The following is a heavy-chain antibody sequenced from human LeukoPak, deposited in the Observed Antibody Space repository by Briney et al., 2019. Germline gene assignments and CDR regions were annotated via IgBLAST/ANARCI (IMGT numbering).Heavy chain of an antibody. V-gene: IGHV5-51*01. Sequence: ESLHISCTASGYSFPRYWIAWVGPVPRQGLAWMGSIYPDDSDTRYSPSFQGQITITADKSNSTAYLQWSSLKAADNAMYYCARQRRSSCCPNDYWGQGTLVTVSS. CDR3: ARQRRSSCCPNDY. CDR2: IYPDDSDT. D-gene: IGHD6-19*01. J-gene: IGHJ4*02. CDR1: GYSFPRYW.